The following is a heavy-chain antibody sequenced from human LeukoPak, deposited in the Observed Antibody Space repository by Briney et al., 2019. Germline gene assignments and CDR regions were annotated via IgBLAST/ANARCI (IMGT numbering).Heavy chain of an antibody. CDR3: AKDQSRVGASDPFDS. Sequence: PEGSLRLSCAASGFTFSSCAMTWVRQAPGKGLEWVSSISGSGATTYYAGSVKGRFTISRDNSNNTVYLQMNSLRAEDTAVYYCAKDQSRVGASDPFDSWGQGMQVGVSS. J-gene: IGHJ4*02. CDR2: ISGSGATT. CDR1: GFTFSSCA. V-gene: IGHV3-23*01. D-gene: IGHD1-26*01.